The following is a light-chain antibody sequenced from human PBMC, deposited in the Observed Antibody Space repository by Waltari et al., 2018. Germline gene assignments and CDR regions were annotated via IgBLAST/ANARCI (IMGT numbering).Light chain of an antibody. V-gene: IGLV2-8*01. CDR2: AVT. CDR1: SGDIGTYDH. J-gene: IGLJ1*01. Sequence: QSALTQPPSASGSPGQSVTISCTGTSGDIGTYDHVSWYQQHPGKAPKVIVYAVTKRPSGVPDRFSGSKSGDTAFLTVSGLQAEDEADYYCSSYAGNYIYVFGTGTGVTVL. CDR3: SSYAGNYIYV.